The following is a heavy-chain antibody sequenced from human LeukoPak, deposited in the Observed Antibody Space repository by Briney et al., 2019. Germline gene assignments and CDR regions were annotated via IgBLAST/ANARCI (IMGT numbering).Heavy chain of an antibody. Sequence: SSETLSLTCAVYGGPFSGYYWSWIRKPPGKGLEWIGEINHSGSTNYNPSLKSRVTISVDTSKNQFSLRLSSVTSSDTAVYYCARGQGHYYDSSGYSGEFDYWGQGTLVTVSS. CDR2: INHSGST. CDR1: GGPFSGYY. J-gene: IGHJ4*02. CDR3: ARGQGHYYDSSGYSGEFDY. V-gene: IGHV4-34*01. D-gene: IGHD3-22*01.